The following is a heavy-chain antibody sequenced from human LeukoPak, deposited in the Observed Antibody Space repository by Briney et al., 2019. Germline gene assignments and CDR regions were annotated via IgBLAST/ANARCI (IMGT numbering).Heavy chain of an antibody. CDR3: ARSGGTWSYNY. D-gene: IGHD1-26*01. Sequence: SETLSLTCTVSGGSISSYYWSWIRQPPGKGLEWLGYVYNSGSTHYNPSLKSRVTISADTSKNQFSLNLTSVTAADTAVYYCARSGGTWSYNYWGQGTLVTVSS. V-gene: IGHV4-59*01. J-gene: IGHJ4*02. CDR1: GGSISSYY. CDR2: VYNSGST.